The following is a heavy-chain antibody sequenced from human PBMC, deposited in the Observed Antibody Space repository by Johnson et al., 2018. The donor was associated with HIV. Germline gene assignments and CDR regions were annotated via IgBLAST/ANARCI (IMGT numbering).Heavy chain of an antibody. V-gene: IGHV3-53*01. J-gene: IGHJ3*02. CDR1: GFTVSSNY. CDR3: AKSPGKDHGGNSGGFDI. D-gene: IGHD4/OR15-4a*01. CDR2: IYSGGKT. Sequence: EVQLVESGGGLIQPGGSLRLSCAASGFTVSSNYMSWVRLAPGKGLEWVSVIYSGGKTYYADSVKGRFTISRDNSKNTLFLQMNSLRVEDTALYYCAKSPGKDHGGNSGGFDIWGQGTMVTVSS.